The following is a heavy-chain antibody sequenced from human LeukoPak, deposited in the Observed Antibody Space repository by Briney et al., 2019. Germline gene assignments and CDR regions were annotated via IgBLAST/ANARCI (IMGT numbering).Heavy chain of an antibody. V-gene: IGHV4-34*01. D-gene: IGHD3-10*01. Sequence: PSETLSLTCAVYGGSFSGYYWSWVRQPPGKGLEWIGEINHSGSTNYNPSLTSRVTISLDTSKNQFSLKLSSVTAADTAVYYCARTDGSGSYMGYYFDYWGQGTLVTVSS. CDR2: INHSGST. J-gene: IGHJ4*02. CDR3: ARTDGSGSYMGYYFDY. CDR1: GGSFSGYY.